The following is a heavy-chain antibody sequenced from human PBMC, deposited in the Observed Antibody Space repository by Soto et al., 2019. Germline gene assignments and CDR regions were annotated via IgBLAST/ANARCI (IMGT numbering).Heavy chain of an antibody. CDR2: ISYDDRNM. D-gene: IGHD2-15*01. Sequence: QVELVESGGGVVQPGTSLRLSCAASGFIFRNYAMHWVRQAPGKGLEWVADISYDDRNMQYPDSVKGRFTISRDNSKNTLFLQMNNLRPEDTAVYYCARDSWGFDCWGQGTLVTVSS. V-gene: IGHV3-30*04. CDR1: GFIFRNYA. CDR3: ARDSWGFDC. J-gene: IGHJ4*02.